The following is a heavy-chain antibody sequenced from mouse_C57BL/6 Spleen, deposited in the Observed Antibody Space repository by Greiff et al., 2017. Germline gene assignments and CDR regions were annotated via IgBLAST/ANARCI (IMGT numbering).Heavy chain of an antibody. CDR2: ISNGGGST. Sequence: EVMLVESGGGLVQPGGSLKLSCAASGFTFSDYYMYRVRQTPEKRLEWVAYISNGGGSTYYPDTVKGRFTISRDNAKNTLYLQRSRLKSEDTAMYYCARRYYSNYDYAMDYWGQGTSVTVSS. CDR3: ARRYYSNYDYAMDY. D-gene: IGHD2-5*01. CDR1: GFTFSDYY. J-gene: IGHJ4*01. V-gene: IGHV5-12*01.